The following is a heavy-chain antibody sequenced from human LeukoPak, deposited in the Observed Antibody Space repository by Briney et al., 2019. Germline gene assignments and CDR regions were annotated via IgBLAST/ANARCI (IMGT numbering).Heavy chain of an antibody. CDR1: GFTFSTYN. J-gene: IGHJ5*02. D-gene: IGHD6-19*01. Sequence: GGSLRLSCAVSGFTFSTYNMNWVRQAPGKGLKWVSYISTTGTIYYADSVKGRFTISRDNAKNSVYLQMNSLRAEDTAVYYCAKSLRDSGWYRGWFDPWGQGTLVTVSS. V-gene: IGHV3-48*01. CDR3: AKSLRDSGWYRGWFDP. CDR2: ISTTGTI.